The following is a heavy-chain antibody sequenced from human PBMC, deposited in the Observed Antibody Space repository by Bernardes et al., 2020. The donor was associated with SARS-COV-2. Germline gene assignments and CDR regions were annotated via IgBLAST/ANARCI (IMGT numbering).Heavy chain of an antibody. D-gene: IGHD3-22*01. CDR1: GFTFSRYW. CDR3: ARAEPTRWLLQLRYYYGDGFEM. J-gene: IGHJ3*02. V-gene: IGHV3-74*01. CDR2: INSDGSST. Sequence: GGSLRLSCAASGFTFSRYWMHWVRQAPGKGLVWVSRINSDGSSTNYADSVKGRFTISRDNAKNTLYVQMNSLRAEDTAVYYCARAEPTRWLLQLRYYYGDGFEMWGQGTTVTVSS.